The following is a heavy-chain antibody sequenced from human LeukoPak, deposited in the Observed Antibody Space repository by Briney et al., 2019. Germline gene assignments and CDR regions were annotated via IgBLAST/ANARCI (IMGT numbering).Heavy chain of an antibody. CDR1: GFTFSSYE. J-gene: IGHJ3*02. CDR3: ARSGYDSSGYYHDAFDI. Sequence: GGSLRLSCAASGFTFSSYEMNWVRQAPGKGLEWVSYISSSGSTIYYADSVKGRFTISRDNAKSSLYLQMNSLRAEDTAVYYCARSGYDSSGYYHDAFDIWGQGTMVTVSS. V-gene: IGHV3-48*03. D-gene: IGHD3-22*01. CDR2: ISSSGSTI.